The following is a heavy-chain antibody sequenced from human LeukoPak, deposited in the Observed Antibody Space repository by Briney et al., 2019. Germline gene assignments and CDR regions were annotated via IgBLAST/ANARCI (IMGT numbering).Heavy chain of an antibody. V-gene: IGHV6-1*01. CDR3: AREHYSSSSGYYYYYMDV. J-gene: IGHJ6*03. Sequence: SQTLSLTCAISGDSVSSNSAAWNWIRQSPSRGLEWLGRTYYRSKWYNDYAVSVKSRITINPDTSKNQFSLQLNSVTPEDTAVYYCAREHYSSSSGYYYYYMDVWGKGTTVTVS. CDR2: TYYRSKWYN. CDR1: GDSVSSNSAA. D-gene: IGHD6-6*01.